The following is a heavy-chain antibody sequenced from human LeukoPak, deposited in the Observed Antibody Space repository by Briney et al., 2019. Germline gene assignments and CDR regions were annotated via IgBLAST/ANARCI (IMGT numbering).Heavy chain of an antibody. CDR2: ISAYNGNT. CDR1: GYTFTSYG. CDR3: ARDRYCSSTSCSYYFDY. J-gene: IGHJ4*02. V-gene: IGHV1-18*01. D-gene: IGHD2-2*01. Sequence: ASVKVSCKASGYTFTSYGISWVRQAPGQGLEWMGWISAYNGNTNYAQKLQGRVTMTTDTSTSTAYMELRSLRSDDTAVYYCARDRYCSSTSCSYYFDYWGQGTLFTVSS.